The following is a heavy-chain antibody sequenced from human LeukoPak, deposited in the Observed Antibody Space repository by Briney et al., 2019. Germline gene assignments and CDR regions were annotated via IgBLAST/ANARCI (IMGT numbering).Heavy chain of an antibody. Sequence: SETLSLTCAVYGGSFSGYYWSWIRQPPGKGLEWIGEINHSGSTNYNPSLKSRVTISVDTSKNQFSLKMSSVTAADTAVYYCAKSGGYGLIDYWGQGTLVTVSS. CDR3: AKSGGYGLIDY. V-gene: IGHV4-34*01. D-gene: IGHD6-25*01. J-gene: IGHJ4*01. CDR1: GGSFSGYY. CDR2: INHSGST.